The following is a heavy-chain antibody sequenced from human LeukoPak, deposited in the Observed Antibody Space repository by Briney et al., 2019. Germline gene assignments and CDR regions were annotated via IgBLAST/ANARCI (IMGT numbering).Heavy chain of an antibody. CDR3: AKVGDSSSHYYYYYMGV. J-gene: IGHJ6*03. CDR1: GFTFSSFG. Sequence: GVSLRLSCAASGFTFSSFGMHWVRQAPGKGLEWVAVISYDGSNKYYADSVKGRFTISRDNSKNTLYLQMNSRTAEDTAVYYCAKVGDSSSHYYYYYMGVWGKGTTVTVSS. CDR2: ISYDGSNK. D-gene: IGHD6-6*01. V-gene: IGHV3-30*18.